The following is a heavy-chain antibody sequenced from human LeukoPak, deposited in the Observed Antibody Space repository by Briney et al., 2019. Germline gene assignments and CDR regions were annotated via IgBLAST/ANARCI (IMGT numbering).Heavy chain of an antibody. J-gene: IGHJ4*02. V-gene: IGHV4-59*01. D-gene: IGHD5-24*01. CDR3: ARGLHAVDY. CDR2: IYYSVST. CDR1: GGSISSYS. Sequence: SETLSLTCTVSGGSISSYSWSWIRQPPGKGLEWIGYIYYSVSTNYNPSLKSRVTISVDTSKNQFSLKLSSVTAADTAVYYCARGLHAVDYWGQGTLVTVSS.